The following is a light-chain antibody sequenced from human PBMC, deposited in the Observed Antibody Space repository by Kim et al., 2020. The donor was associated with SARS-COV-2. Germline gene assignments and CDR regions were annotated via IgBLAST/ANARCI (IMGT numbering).Light chain of an antibody. CDR2: QDT. CDR3: QAWDSSTVV. Sequence: SVSPGQTANITCSGDKLGDKYACWYQQKPGQSPVQVIYQDTKRPSGIPERFSGSNSGNTATLTISVTQAMDEADYYCQAWDSSTVVFGGGTQLTVL. V-gene: IGLV3-1*01. CDR1: KLGDKY. J-gene: IGLJ2*01.